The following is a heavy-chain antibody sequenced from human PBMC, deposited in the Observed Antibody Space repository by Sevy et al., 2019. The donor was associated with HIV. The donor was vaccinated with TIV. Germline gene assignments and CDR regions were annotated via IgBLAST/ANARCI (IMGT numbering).Heavy chain of an antibody. J-gene: IGHJ4*02. V-gene: IGHV4-4*07. D-gene: IGHD6-19*01. CDR1: GGSISSYY. Sequence: SETLSLTCTVSGGSISSYYWSWIRQPAGKGLEWIGRIYTSGSTNYNPSLKSRVTMSVDTSKNQFSLKLSSVTAADTAVYYCARDLEQWLVQGFDYWGQGTLVTVSS. CDR2: IYTSGST. CDR3: ARDLEQWLVQGFDY.